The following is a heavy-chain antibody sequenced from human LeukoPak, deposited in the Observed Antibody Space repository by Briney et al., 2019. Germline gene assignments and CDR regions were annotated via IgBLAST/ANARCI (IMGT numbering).Heavy chain of an antibody. Sequence: PSETLSLTCAVSCYSISSGYYWGWIRQPPGKGLEWIGSIYHSGSTYYNPSLKSRVTISVDTSKNQFSLKLSSVTAADTAVYYCAREIGYSYGSNWFDPWGQGTLVTVSS. D-gene: IGHD5-18*01. J-gene: IGHJ5*02. CDR1: CYSISSGYY. CDR2: IYHSGST. V-gene: IGHV4-38-2*02. CDR3: AREIGYSYGSNWFDP.